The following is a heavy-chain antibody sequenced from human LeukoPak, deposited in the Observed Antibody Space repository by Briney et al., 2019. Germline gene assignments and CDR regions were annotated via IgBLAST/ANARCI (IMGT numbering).Heavy chain of an antibody. CDR1: GYSFTSYW. CDR3: ASQTSAASDY. Sequence: EPLKTTCKSSGYSFTSYWIGCLRQLPGKGLECMRIIYPGDSDTSYSPSFQGQVTLSVDKSTTPAYLKWTSLKASDPSTSYCASQTSAASDYWGQGGMASVSS. V-gene: IGHV5-51*01. J-gene: IGHJ4*02. D-gene: IGHD2-2*01. CDR2: IYPGDSDT.